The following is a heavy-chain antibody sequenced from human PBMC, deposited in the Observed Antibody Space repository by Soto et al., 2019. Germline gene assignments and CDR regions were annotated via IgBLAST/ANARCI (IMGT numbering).Heavy chain of an antibody. V-gene: IGHV4-39*01. J-gene: IGHJ4*02. Sequence: PSETLSLTCTVSGCSISSSSYYWGWIRQPPGKGLEWIGSIYYSGSTYYNPSLKSRVTISVDTSKNQFSLKLSSVTAADTAVYYCASAALGDYFDPSNFDYWGQGTLVTVSS. CDR3: ASAALGDYFDPSNFDY. CDR2: IYYSGST. D-gene: IGHD3-16*01. CDR1: GCSISSSSYY.